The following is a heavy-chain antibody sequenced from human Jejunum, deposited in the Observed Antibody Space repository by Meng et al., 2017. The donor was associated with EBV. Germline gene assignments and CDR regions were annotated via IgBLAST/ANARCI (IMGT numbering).Heavy chain of an antibody. V-gene: IGHV1-18*01. CDR3: ARDGPDYGNYINFDY. CDR1: GYTFTSYG. CDR2: ISAYNVKT. J-gene: IGHJ4*02. D-gene: IGHD4-11*01. Sequence: HVHLYQTVCRVKQPGYSVTVSCKAAGYTFTSYGFSCVRQAPGQGLEWMAWISAYNVKTNYAQNLQGRVTLTTDTSTTTTYMELRSLRSDDTAVYYCARDGPDYGNYINFDYWGQGTLVTVSS.